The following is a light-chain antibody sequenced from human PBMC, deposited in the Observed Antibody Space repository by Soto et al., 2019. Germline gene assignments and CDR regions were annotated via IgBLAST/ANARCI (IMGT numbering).Light chain of an antibody. CDR2: WAS. V-gene: IGKV4-1*01. CDR3: QQYYSTPPT. CDR1: QSVLYSSNNKNY. J-gene: IGKJ1*01. Sequence: DIVMTQSPDSLAVSLGERATINCKSSQSVLYSSNNKNYLAWYQQKPGQPPKLLIYWASTRESGVPDRFSGSGSGTDFSLSISCLQAEDVAVYYCQQYYSTPPTFGQGTKVESK.